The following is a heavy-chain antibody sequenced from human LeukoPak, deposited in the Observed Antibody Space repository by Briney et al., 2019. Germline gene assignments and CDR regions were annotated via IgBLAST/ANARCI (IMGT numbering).Heavy chain of an antibody. J-gene: IGHJ4*02. D-gene: IGHD5-24*01. V-gene: IGHV5-51*01. CDR3: ARALEWLQKPYYFDY. CDR2: IYPGDSHI. CDR1: GCSFTSYW. Sequence: GESLRISSKGSGCSFTSYWIGWVRQMPGKGLEGMGIIYPGDSHIRYSPSFQGQVTISADKSISTAYLQWSSLKASDTAMYYCARALEWLQKPYYFDYWGQGTLVTVSS.